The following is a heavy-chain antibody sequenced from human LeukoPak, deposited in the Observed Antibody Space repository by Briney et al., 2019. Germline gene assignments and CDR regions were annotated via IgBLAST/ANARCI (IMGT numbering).Heavy chain of an antibody. CDR3: ARAFPDYYDSSGYYPYYYYYMDV. CDR1: GYTFTSYY. CDR2: IIPSGGST. V-gene: IGHV1-46*01. D-gene: IGHD3-22*01. Sequence: ASVKVSCKASGYTFTSYYMYWVRQAPGQGLEWMGIIIPSGGSTSYAQKFQGRVTMTRDTSTSTVYMELSSLRSEDTAVYYCARAFPDYYDSSGYYPYYYYYMDVWGKGTTVTVSS. J-gene: IGHJ6*03.